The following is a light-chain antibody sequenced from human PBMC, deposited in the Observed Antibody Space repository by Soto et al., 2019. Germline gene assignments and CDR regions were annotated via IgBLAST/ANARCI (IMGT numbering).Light chain of an antibody. Sequence: QSVLTQPPSVSGAPGQRVTISCTGSGSNIGAGYDVHWYQHLPGTAPKLLIYGNINRPSGVPDRFSGSKSGTSASLAITGLQAEDEADYYCQSYDSSLSGHVVFGGGTQLTVL. V-gene: IGLV1-40*01. CDR2: GNI. CDR3: QSYDSSLSGHVV. CDR1: GSNIGAGYD. J-gene: IGLJ2*01.